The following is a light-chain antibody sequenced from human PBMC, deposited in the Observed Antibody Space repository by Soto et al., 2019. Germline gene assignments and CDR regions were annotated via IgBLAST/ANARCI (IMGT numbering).Light chain of an antibody. J-gene: IGKJ4*01. CDR1: QSVRSDS. Sequence: EIVLTQSPDTLSLSSGERTTLSCRASQSVRSDSLARYQQNPGHAARFLVCVGSSRASGIAVMCSGSVTMAGVDLTISSMESEDCAVYYCQQYGSTPLTCGGGSKV. CDR3: QQYGSTPLT. V-gene: IGKV3-20*01. CDR2: VGS.